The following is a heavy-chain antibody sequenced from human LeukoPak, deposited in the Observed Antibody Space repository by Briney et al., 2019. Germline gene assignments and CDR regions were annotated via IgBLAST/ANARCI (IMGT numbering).Heavy chain of an antibody. V-gene: IGHV1-2*02. D-gene: IGHD3-22*01. Sequence: ASVKVSCKASGYTFTGYYMHWVRQAPGQGLEWMGWINPNSGGTNYAQKFQGRVTMTRDTSISTAYMELSRLRSDDTAVYYCARGDEGYYDSSGYYSGYWGQGTLVTVSS. CDR3: ARGDEGYYDSSGYYSGY. CDR1: GYTFTGYY. CDR2: INPNSGGT. J-gene: IGHJ4*02.